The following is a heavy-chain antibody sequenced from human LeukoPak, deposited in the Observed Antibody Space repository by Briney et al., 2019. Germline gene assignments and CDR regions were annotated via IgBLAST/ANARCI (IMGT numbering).Heavy chain of an antibody. J-gene: IGHJ4*02. CDR3: ARESPSTFYLDY. CDR2: IKVYGDTT. D-gene: IGHD1-1*01. CDR1: GNTFTSFH. V-gene: IGHV1-46*01. Sequence: GASVKVSCKASGNTFTSFHIHWVRQAPGQGLEYMGIIKVYGDTTIYAQRFQGRITMTRDTSTSTVCMELSSLNSEDTAVYYCARESPSTFYLDYWGQGTLVTVSS.